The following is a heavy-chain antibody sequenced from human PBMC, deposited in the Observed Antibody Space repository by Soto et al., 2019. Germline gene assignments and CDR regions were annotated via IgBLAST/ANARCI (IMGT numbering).Heavy chain of an antibody. V-gene: IGHV1-69*02. CDR1: GGTFSSYT. Sequence: QVQLVQSGAEVKKPGSSVKVSCTASGGTFSSYTISWVRQAPGQGLEWMGRIIPSLGISTYAQKFQGRVTITADKSTSTAFMELSSLRSDDTAIFYCAKGIGYTGYDKFWGQGTLVTVSS. CDR2: IIPSLGIS. J-gene: IGHJ4*02. CDR3: AKGIGYTGYDKF. D-gene: IGHD5-12*01.